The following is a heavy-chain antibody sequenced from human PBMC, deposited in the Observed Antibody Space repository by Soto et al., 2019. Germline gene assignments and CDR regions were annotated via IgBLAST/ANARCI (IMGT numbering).Heavy chain of an antibody. CDR1: GGSFSGYY. Sequence: SETLSLTCAVYGGSFSGYYWSWIRQPPWKGLEWIGEIDHSGNINYNPSLKSRATISVDTSKNQFSLKLNSVTAADTAVYYCSRGHDAYKMGNYWGQGTLVTVSS. V-gene: IGHV4-34*01. J-gene: IGHJ4*02. CDR2: IDHSGNI. D-gene: IGHD3-16*01. CDR3: SRGHDAYKMGNY.